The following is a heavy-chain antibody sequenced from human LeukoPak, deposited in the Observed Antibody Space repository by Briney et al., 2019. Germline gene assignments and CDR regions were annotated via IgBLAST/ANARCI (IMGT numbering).Heavy chain of an antibody. D-gene: IGHD3-10*02. CDR3: AELGITIIGGV. J-gene: IGHJ6*04. CDR2: ISSSGSTL. CDR1: RFTFGGYW. Sequence: PGGSLRLSCAASRFTFGGYWMTWVRQAPGKGLEWVSAISSSGSTLYYADSVRGRFTISRDNAKHSLYLQMNGLRAEDTAVHYCAELGITIIGGVWGKGTTVTISS. V-gene: IGHV3-48*04.